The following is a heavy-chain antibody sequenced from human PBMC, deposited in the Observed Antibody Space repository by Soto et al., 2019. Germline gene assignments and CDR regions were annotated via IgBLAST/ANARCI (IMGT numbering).Heavy chain of an antibody. CDR2: TYYRSKWYN. CDR1: GDSVSSNSAA. J-gene: IGHJ6*02. V-gene: IGHV6-1*01. D-gene: IGHD1-26*01. CDR3: ARGERGTTTYYYYGMDV. Sequence: SQTLSLTCAISGDSVSSNSAAWNWIRQSPSRGLEWLGRTYYRSKWYNDYAVSVKSRITINPDTSKNQFSLQLNSVTPEDTAVYYCARGERGTTTYYYYGMDVWGQGTTVTVSS.